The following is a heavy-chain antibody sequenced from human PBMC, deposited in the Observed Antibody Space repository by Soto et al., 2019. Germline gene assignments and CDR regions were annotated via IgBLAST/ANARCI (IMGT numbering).Heavy chain of an antibody. CDR3: ARYSYGSGSYYRAHYFDY. V-gene: IGHV4-59*08. J-gene: IGHJ4*02. CDR1: GGSISSYY. CDR2: IYYSGST. Sequence: SETLSLTCTVSGGSISSYYWSWIRQPPGKGLEWIGYIYYSGSTNYNPSLKSRVTISVDTSKNQFSLKLSSVTAADTAVYYCARYSYGSGSYYRAHYFDYWGQGTLVTVSS. D-gene: IGHD3-10*01.